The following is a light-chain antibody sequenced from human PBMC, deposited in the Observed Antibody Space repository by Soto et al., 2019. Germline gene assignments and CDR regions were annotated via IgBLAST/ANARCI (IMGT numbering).Light chain of an antibody. CDR3: TSYTSSSTPV. CDR1: SSDVGGYNY. V-gene: IGLV2-14*01. J-gene: IGLJ1*01. Sequence: QSALTQPASVSGSPGQAITISCTGTSSDVGGYNYVSWYQQHPGKAPKLMIYEVSNRPSGVSDCFSGSKSGNTASLTISGLQAEDEADYYCTSYTSSSTPVFGTGTKLTVL. CDR2: EVS.